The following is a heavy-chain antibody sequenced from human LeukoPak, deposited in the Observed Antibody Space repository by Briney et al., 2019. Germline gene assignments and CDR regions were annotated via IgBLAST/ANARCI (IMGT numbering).Heavy chain of an antibody. V-gene: IGHV3-23*01. J-gene: IGHJ4*02. CDR3: AKSIVGSIYYFDY. D-gene: IGHD1-26*01. CDR1: GFTFNTYA. CDR2: ISGDGGST. Sequence: GGSLRLSCAASGFTFNTYAMSWVRQAPGKGLEWVSSISGDGGSTFYADSVKGRFTISRDSSKSTLYLQMNSLRVEDTAIYYCAKSIVGSIYYFDYWGQGTLVTVSS.